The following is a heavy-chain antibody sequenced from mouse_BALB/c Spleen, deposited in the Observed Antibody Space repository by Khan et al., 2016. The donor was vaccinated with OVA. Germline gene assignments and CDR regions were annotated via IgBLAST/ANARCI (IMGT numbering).Heavy chain of an antibody. CDR3: ARRGLRWDIDY. Sequence: VQLQQSGAELAKPGASVKMSCKASGYTFINYWILWIKQRPGQGLEWIGYINPSTGYTEYNHNFKDKATLTSDKSSSTAYKQLSSLTTEDYTVYYCARRGLRWDIDYWGQGTTLTVSS. D-gene: IGHD1-1*01. J-gene: IGHJ2*01. V-gene: IGHV1-7*01. CDR1: GYTFINYW. CDR2: INPSTGYT.